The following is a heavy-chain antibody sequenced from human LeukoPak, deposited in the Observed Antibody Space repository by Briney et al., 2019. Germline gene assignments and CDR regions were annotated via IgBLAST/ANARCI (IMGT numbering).Heavy chain of an antibody. CDR2: VNGDST. Sequence: GGSLRLSCAASGFTFSNYPMSWVRQAPGKGLEWVSAVNGDSTFYADSVRGRFTISRDNSKNTLYLQMNSLRAEDTAVYYCARESAGYCSSTSCPPDAFDIWGQGTMVTVSS. V-gene: IGHV3-23*01. CDR1: GFTFSNYP. J-gene: IGHJ3*02. CDR3: ARESAGYCSSTSCPPDAFDI. D-gene: IGHD2-2*01.